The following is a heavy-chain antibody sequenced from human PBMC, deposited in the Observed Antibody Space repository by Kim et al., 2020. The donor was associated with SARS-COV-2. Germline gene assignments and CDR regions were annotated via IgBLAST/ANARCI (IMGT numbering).Heavy chain of an antibody. CDR1: GFNFDDDV. J-gene: IGHJ3*02. V-gene: IGHV3-43*02. Sequence: GGSLRLSCAASGFNFDDDVIHWVRQVPGKGLEWVSLISGDGNSPFYADSVKGRFTISRDNSKNSLYLQMTSLRTDDTALYYCAKSFYPHDAFDIWGQGTMFSVSS. CDR2: ISGDGNSP. CDR3: AKSFYPHDAFDI.